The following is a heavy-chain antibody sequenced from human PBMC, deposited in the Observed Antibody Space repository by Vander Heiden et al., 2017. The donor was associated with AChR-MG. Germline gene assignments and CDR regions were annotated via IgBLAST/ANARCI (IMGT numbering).Heavy chain of an antibody. D-gene: IGHD3-10*01. CDR3: ARVSMVRGVIDY. CDR2: IRNSGST. J-gene: IGHJ4*02. CDR1: GGSISSGSYY. Sequence: QVQLQESGPGLVKPSQTLSLTCTASGGSISSGSYYWSWIRQPAGKGLEWIGRIRNSGSTNYNPSLKSRVTMSVDTSKNQFSLKLNSVSAADTAMYYCARVSMVRGVIDYWGQGTLVTVSA. V-gene: IGHV4-61*02.